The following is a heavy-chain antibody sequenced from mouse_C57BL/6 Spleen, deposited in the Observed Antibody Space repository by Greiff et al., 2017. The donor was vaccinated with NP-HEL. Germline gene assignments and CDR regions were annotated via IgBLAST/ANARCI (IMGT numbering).Heavy chain of an antibody. V-gene: IGHV1-50*01. J-gene: IGHJ2*01. CDR1: GYTFTSCW. D-gene: IGHD2-2*01. CDR2: IDPSDSYT. Sequence: QVQLQQPGAELVKPGASVKLSCKASGYTFTSCWMQWVKQRPGQGLEWIGEIDPSDSYTNYNQKFKGKATLTVDTSSSTAYMQLSSLTSEDSAVYYCARYGYDNYWGQGTTLTVSS. CDR3: ARYGYDNY.